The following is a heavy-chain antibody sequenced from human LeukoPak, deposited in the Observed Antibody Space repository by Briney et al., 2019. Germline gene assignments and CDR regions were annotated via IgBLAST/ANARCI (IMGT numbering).Heavy chain of an antibody. CDR2: IHYSGST. V-gene: IGHV4-39*07. D-gene: IGHD1-26*01. Sequence: SETLSLTCTVSGGSISSSTYYWGWIRQPPGKGLEWIGTIHYSGSTYYNPSLKSRVTISVDTSKNQFSLKLTSVTTADTAVYYCARAVFPRIVGRNGYYYNYYMDVWGKGTTVTVSS. CDR3: ARAVFPRIVGRNGYYYNYYMDV. CDR1: GGSISSSTYY. J-gene: IGHJ6*03.